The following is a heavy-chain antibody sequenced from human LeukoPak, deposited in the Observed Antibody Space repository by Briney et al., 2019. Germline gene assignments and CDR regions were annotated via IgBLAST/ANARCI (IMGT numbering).Heavy chain of an antibody. CDR1: GFTFTTHW. D-gene: IGHD5-12*01. Sequence: GGSLTLSCATSGFTFTTHWMNWVRQAPGKGLEWEANIKQDGSEKYYVDSVKGRFTISRDNARNSLYLQMNSLRADDTAVYYCARGGGYAWDYWGQGTLVTVSS. CDR3: ARGGGYAWDY. V-gene: IGHV3-7*01. J-gene: IGHJ4*02. CDR2: IKQDGSEK.